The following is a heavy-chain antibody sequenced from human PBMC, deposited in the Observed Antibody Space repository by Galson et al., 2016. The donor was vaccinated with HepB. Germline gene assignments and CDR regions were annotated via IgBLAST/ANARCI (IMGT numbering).Heavy chain of an antibody. D-gene: IGHD6-6*01. J-gene: IGHJ4*02. CDR1: GFTFSVYW. Sequence: SLRLSCAASGFTFSVYWMHWVRQAPGKGLVWVSRINSDGSSTAYADSVKGRFTITRDNAKNTLYLQMNSLTAEDTAVYYCAKTPPGSSIQYFDYWGQGTLVTVSS. CDR2: INSDGSST. V-gene: IGHV3-74*01. CDR3: AKTPPGSSIQYFDY.